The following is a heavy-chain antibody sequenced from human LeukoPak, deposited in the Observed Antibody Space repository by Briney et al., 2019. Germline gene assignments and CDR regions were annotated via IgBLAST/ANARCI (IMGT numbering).Heavy chain of an antibody. D-gene: IGHD6-13*01. CDR2: IYTGGST. V-gene: IGHV3-53*01. J-gene: IGHJ4*02. Sequence: GGSLRLSCAASGFTVSSNYMSWVRQAPGKGLKYVSVIYTGGSTYYADSVKGRFTISRDKSKNTLDLQMDSLRAEDTAVYYCARLIAAAGRVYFDSWGQGTLVTVSS. CDR1: GFTVSSNY. CDR3: ARLIAAAGRVYFDS.